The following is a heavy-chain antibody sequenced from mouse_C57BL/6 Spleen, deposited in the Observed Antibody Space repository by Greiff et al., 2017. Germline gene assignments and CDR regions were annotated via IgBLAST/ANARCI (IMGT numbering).Heavy chain of an antibody. J-gene: IGHJ4*01. V-gene: IGHV1-82*01. Sequence: LQESGPELVKPGASVKISCKASGYAFSSSWMNWVKQRPGKGLEWIGRIYPGDGDTNYNGKFKGKATLTADKSSSTAYMQLSSLTSEDSAVYFCARCGFPHAMDYWGQGTSVTVSS. CDR2: IYPGDGDT. CDR1: GYAFSSSW. CDR3: ARCGFPHAMDY.